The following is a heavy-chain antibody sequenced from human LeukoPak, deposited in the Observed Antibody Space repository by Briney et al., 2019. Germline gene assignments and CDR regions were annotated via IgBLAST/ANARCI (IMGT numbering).Heavy chain of an antibody. CDR3: ARERETGITIFGVVTPFDY. Sequence: GGSLRLSCAASGFTFSGYYMSWIRQAPGKGLEWVSYISSSGSTIYYADSVKGRFTISRGNAKNSLYLQMNSLRAEDTAVYYCARERETGITIFGVVTPFDYWGQGTLVTVSS. V-gene: IGHV3-11*01. J-gene: IGHJ4*02. CDR1: GFTFSGYY. CDR2: ISSSGSTI. D-gene: IGHD3-3*01.